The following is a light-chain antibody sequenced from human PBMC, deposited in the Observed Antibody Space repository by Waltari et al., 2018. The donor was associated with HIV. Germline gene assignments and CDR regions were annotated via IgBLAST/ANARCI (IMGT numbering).Light chain of an antibody. J-gene: IGLJ3*02. Sequence: PGQSITISCTGTSSNIGSYNLVSWYHQHPGKAPKLMVYEVNKRPSGISNRFSGSKSGNTASLTISGLQAEDEADYYCCSFARSSTWVFGGGTKLSVL. CDR3: CSFARSSTWV. CDR1: SSNIGSYNL. CDR2: EVN. V-gene: IGLV2-23*02.